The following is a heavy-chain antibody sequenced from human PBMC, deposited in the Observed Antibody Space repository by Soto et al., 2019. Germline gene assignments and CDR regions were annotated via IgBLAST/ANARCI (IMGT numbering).Heavy chain of an antibody. V-gene: IGHV1-2*02. CDR2: INPNSGGT. CDR3: AVGLAAAGPFDY. D-gene: IGHD6-13*01. CDR1: GYSFTGYF. Sequence: GASVKVSCKASGYSFTGYFMHWVRQAPEEGLEWMGWINPNSGGTFYAEKFLGRVTMTRDNSKNSVYLQMNSLRAEDTAIHYCAVGLAAAGPFDYWGQGTLVTVSS. J-gene: IGHJ4*02.